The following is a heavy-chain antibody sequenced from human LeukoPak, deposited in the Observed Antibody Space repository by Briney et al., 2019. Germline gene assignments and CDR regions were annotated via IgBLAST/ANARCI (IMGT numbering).Heavy chain of an antibody. CDR3: ARGTPFWSGYYEALDAFDI. CDR1: GFTFSSYW. D-gene: IGHD3-3*01. V-gene: IGHV3-7*01. J-gene: IGHJ3*02. CDR2: IKQDGSEK. Sequence: PGGSLRLSCAASGFTFSSYWMSWVRQAPGKGLEWVANIKQDGSEKYYVDSVKGRFTISRDNAKNSLYLQMNSLRAEDTAVYYCARGTPFWSGYYEALDAFDIWGQGTMVTISS.